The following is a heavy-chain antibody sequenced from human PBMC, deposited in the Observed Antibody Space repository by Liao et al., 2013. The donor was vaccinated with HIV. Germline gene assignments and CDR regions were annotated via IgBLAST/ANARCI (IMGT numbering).Heavy chain of an antibody. V-gene: IGHV4-4*07. Sequence: QMQLQESGPGLVKPSETLSLTCTVSGGSINNHYWNWIRQPAGRGLEWIGRIYTSGNTNYNPSLKSRVTMSVDTSKNQFSLKVTSVTAADTAVYYCAARITISGVAIPHALDVWGRRTVVAVSS. CDR1: GGSINNHY. J-gene: IGHJ3*01. D-gene: IGHD3-3*01. CDR2: IYTSGNT. CDR3: AARITISGVAIPHALDV.